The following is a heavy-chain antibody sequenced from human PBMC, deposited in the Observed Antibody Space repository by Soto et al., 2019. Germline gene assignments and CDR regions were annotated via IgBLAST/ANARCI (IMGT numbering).Heavy chain of an antibody. CDR1: GYTFTSYA. V-gene: IGHV1-3*01. Sequence: ASVKVSCKASGYTFTSYAMHWVRQAPGQRLEWMGWINAGNGNTKYSQKFQGRVTITRATSASTAYMELSSLRSEDTAVYYCARDRWFRESTLSYYYMDVWGKGTTVTVSS. CDR2: INAGNGNT. D-gene: IGHD3-10*01. J-gene: IGHJ6*03. CDR3: ARDRWFRESTLSYYYMDV.